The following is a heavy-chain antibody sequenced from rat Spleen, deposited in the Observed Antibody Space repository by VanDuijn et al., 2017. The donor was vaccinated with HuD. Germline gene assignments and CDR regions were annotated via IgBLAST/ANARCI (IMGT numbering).Heavy chain of an antibody. V-gene: IGHV5S23*01. CDR3: TTRPYYSSLNWFPY. Sequence: EVQLVESGGDLVQPGRSLKLSCAASGFTFSSFAMAWVRQAPKKGLEWVATITSGGSNTYYPDSVKGRFTISRDNAKSTLYLQMDSLRSEDTATYYCTTRPYYSSLNWFPYWGQGTLVTVSS. CDR1: GFTFSSFA. D-gene: IGHD1-2*01. J-gene: IGHJ3*01. CDR2: ITSGGSNT.